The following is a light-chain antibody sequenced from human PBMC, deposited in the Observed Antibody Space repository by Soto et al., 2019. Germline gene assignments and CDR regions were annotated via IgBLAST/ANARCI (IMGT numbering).Light chain of an antibody. V-gene: IGKV1-39*01. J-gene: IGKJ2*01. CDR1: QNINTY. CDR3: QQSYTTPYT. CDR2: AAS. Sequence: DIQMTQSPSSLSASVGDRITMTCRASQNINTYLNWFQQKPGKAPSLLFYAASSLQSGVPSRFSASGSVTDFTLAINSLQPEDFAAYYCQQSYTTPYTFGQGTKVEIK.